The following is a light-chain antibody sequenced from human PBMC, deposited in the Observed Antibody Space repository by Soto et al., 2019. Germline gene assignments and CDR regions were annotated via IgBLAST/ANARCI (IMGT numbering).Light chain of an antibody. CDR1: SSNIGGNY. J-gene: IGLJ7*01. V-gene: IGLV1-47*01. Sequence: QAVLSQPPSASGTPGQRVSMSCSGSSSNIGGNYVYWYQQLPGTAPKLLIYVNDQRPSGVPDRFSGSKSGTSASLAISGLRSEDEADYYCATWDDSLSSVVFGGGTQLTVL. CDR2: VND. CDR3: ATWDDSLSSVV.